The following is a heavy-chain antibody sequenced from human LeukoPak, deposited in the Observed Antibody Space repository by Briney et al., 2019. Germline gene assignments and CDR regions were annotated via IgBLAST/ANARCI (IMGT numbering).Heavy chain of an antibody. Sequence: GGSLRLSCAASGFSFGTFYMTWVRQAPGKGLEWVSAISGSGGSTYYADSVKGRFTISRDNSKNTLYLQMNSLRVEDTAIYYCAKGRDWFDPWGQGTLVTVSS. CDR1: GFSFGTFY. J-gene: IGHJ5*02. CDR3: AKGRDWFDP. CDR2: ISGSGGST. V-gene: IGHV3-23*01.